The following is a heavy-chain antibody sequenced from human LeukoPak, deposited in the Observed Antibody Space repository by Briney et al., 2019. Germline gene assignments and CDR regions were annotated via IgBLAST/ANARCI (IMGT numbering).Heavy chain of an antibody. CDR2: IDSTGAYT. CDR3: AKGSAAGRPYYFDY. J-gene: IGHJ4*02. D-gene: IGHD6-25*01. CDR1: GFIFSNYA. Sequence: GGSLRLSCAASGFIFSNYAMSWVRQAPGKGLEWVSAIDSTGAYTRYADSVKGRFTISKDSSKTILYLQTNSLRAEDAAVYFCAKGSAAGRPYYFDYWGQGTLVTVSS. V-gene: IGHV3-23*01.